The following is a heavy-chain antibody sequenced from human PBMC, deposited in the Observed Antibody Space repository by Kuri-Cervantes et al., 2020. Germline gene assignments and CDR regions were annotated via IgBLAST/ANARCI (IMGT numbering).Heavy chain of an antibody. Sequence: GESLKISCAASGFTVSSNYMSWVRQAPGKGLEWVGRIKSKTDGGTTDYAAPVKGRFTISRDDSKNTLYLQMNSLKTEDTAVYYCTTDLWFGELLSDYWGQGTLVTVSS. J-gene: IGHJ4*02. V-gene: IGHV3-15*01. CDR1: GFTVSSNY. D-gene: IGHD3-10*01. CDR3: TTDLWFGELLSDY. CDR2: IKSKTDGGTT.